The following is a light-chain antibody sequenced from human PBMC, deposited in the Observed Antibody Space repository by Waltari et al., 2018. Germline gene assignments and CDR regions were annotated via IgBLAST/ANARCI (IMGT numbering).Light chain of an antibody. J-gene: IGLJ2*01. V-gene: IGLV7-46*01. CDR2: DSY. CDR3: WLAYTGGIVV. Sequence: QAVVTQEPSLTVSPGGTVTLTCGSSHGPVTSGNFPSWLQQKPGQAPRTLFDDSYIRQSWTPARFSASLVGGKAVLTLSGAQAEDEAKYYCWLAYTGGIVVFGGGTELAVL. CDR1: HGPVTSGNF.